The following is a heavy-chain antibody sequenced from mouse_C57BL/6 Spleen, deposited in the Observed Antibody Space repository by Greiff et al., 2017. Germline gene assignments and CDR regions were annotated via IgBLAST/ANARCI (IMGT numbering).Heavy chain of an antibody. D-gene: IGHD2-5*01. V-gene: IGHV1-55*01. J-gene: IGHJ3*01. CDR2: IYPGSGST. CDR3: ARGVYYSNYGFAY. CDR1: GYTFTSYW. Sequence: QVQLQQPGAELVKPGASVKMSCKASGYTFTSYWITWVKQRPGQGLEWIGDIYPGSGSTNYNEKFKSKATLTVDTSSSTAYMQLSSLTSEDSAVYYGARGVYYSNYGFAYWGQGTLVTVSA.